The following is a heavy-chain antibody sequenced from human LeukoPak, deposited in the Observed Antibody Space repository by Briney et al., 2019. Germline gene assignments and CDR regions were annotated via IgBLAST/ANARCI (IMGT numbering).Heavy chain of an antibody. D-gene: IGHD2-2*01. J-gene: IGHJ4*02. V-gene: IGHV1-18*01. Sequence: GASVTVSFKASAYTFTNYGISWVRQAPGQGLEWMGWISAYNGNTDFPQKFQGRITMTTDTSTSTSYMELRSLRSDDTAVYYCARVGVYCSSTSCHDYWGQGTLVTVSS. CDR2: ISAYNGNT. CDR3: ARVGVYCSSTSCHDY. CDR1: AYTFTNYG.